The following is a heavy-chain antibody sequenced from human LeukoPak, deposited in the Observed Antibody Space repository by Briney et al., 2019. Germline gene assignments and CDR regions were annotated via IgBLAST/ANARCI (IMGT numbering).Heavy chain of an antibody. D-gene: IGHD5-18*01. V-gene: IGHV3-30-3*01. CDR3: ARGGGHTAMVVFDY. J-gene: IGHJ4*02. CDR2: ISYDGSNK. CDR1: GFTFSSYA. Sequence: GSLRLSCAASGFTFSSYAMHWVRQAPGKGLEWVAVISYDGSNKYYADSVKGRFTISRDNSKNTLYLQMNSLRAEDTAVYYCARGGGHTAMVVFDYWGQGTLVTVSS.